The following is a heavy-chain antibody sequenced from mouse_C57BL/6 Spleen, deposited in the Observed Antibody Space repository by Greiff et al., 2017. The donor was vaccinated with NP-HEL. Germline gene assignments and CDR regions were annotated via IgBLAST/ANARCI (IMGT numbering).Heavy chain of an antibody. CDR3: ARQAVPDY. V-gene: IGHV1-80*01. Sequence: VQLQQSGASVKISCKASGYAFSSYWMNWVKQRPGKGLEWIGQIYPGDGDTNYNGKFKGKATLTADKSSSTAYMQLSSLTSEDSAVYFCARQAVPDYWGQGTTLTVSS. D-gene: IGHD3-2*02. CDR1: GYAFSSYW. CDR2: IYPGDGDT. J-gene: IGHJ2*01.